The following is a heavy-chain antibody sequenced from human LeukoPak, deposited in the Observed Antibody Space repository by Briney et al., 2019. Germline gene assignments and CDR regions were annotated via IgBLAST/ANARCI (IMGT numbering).Heavy chain of an antibody. Sequence: PGGSLRLSCAPPEFTFGSYVMHWVRQAPGKGREWVAVISYDGSNKYYADSVKGRFTISRDNSKNTLYLQMNSLRAEDTAVYYCARGSQGYSSSWILDYWGQGTLVTVSS. CDR1: EFTFGSYV. J-gene: IGHJ4*02. CDR2: ISYDGSNK. V-gene: IGHV3-30*04. CDR3: ARGSQGYSSSWILDY. D-gene: IGHD6-13*01.